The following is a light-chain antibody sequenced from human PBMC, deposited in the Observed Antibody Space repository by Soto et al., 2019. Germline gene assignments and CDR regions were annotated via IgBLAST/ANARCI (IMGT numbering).Light chain of an antibody. CDR2: INSDGSH. V-gene: IGLV4-69*01. J-gene: IGLJ1*01. CDR3: QTWGTGIQV. Sequence: QPVLTQSPSASASLGASVKLTCTLSSGHSNYAIAWHQQQPEKGPRYLMKINSDGSHSKGDGIPDRFSGSRSGAERYLTISSLQSEDEADYYCQTWGTGIQVFGTGTKVTVL. CDR1: SGHSNYA.